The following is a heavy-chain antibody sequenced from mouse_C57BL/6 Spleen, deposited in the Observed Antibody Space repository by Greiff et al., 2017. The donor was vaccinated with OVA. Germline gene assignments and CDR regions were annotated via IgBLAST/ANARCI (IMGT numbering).Heavy chain of an antibody. D-gene: IGHD1-1*01. V-gene: IGHV14-2*01. Sequence: EVKVVESGAELVKPGASVKLSCTASGFNIRDYYMHWVKQRTEQGLEWIGRIDPEDGETKYAPKFQGKATITADTSSNTAYLQLSSLTSEDTAVYYCASRYGSSYFDYWGQGTTLTVSS. CDR2: IDPEDGET. J-gene: IGHJ2*01. CDR1: GFNIRDYY. CDR3: ASRYGSSYFDY.